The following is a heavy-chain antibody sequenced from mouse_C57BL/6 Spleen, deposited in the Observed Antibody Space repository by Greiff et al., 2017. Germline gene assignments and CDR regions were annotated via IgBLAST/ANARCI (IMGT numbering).Heavy chain of an antibody. CDR3: AGIAPEVCHWDFDV. CDR2: IWSGGST. V-gene: IGHV2-2*01. J-gene: IGHJ1*03. Sequence: VKLEESGPGLVQPSPSLSISCTVSGFSLTSYGVHWVRQSPGQGLEWLGVIWSGGSTDYNAAIISRMSMRKDNSKSQVLYKMNSMQADDTAIDYCAGIAPEVCHWDFDVWGTGTTDTVSS. CDR1: GFSLTSYG. D-gene: IGHD2-10*02.